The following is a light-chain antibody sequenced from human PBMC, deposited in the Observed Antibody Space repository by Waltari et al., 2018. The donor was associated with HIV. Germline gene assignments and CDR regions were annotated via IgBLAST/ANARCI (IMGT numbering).Light chain of an antibody. CDR3: TSYAGSNNLVI. V-gene: IGLV2-8*01. CDR1: SSDVGPYVY. Sequence: QSALTQPPSASGSPGQSVTISCTGTSSDVGPYVYVSWYQPHPDKPPRLIMYEVNKRPSGVPDRFSGSKSGNTASLTVSGLQAEDEADYYCTSYAGSNNLVIFGGGTKVTVL. J-gene: IGLJ2*01. CDR2: EVN.